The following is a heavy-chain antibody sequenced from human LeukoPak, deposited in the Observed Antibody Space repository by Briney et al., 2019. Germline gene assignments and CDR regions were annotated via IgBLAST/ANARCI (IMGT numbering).Heavy chain of an antibody. J-gene: IGHJ4*02. V-gene: IGHV1-2*02. CDR3: ARDQSGDFDY. Sequence: ASVKVSCKASGYTFTSYGISWVRQAPGQGLEWMGWINPNSGGTNYAQKFQGRVTMTRDTSISTAYMELSRLRSDDTAVYYCARDQSGDFDYWGQGTLVTVSS. D-gene: IGHD1-26*01. CDR1: GYTFTSYG. CDR2: INPNSGGT.